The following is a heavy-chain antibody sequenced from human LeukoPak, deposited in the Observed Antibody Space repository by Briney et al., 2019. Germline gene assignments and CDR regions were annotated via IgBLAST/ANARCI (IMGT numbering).Heavy chain of an antibody. V-gene: IGHV1-8*01. CDR1: GYTFTNYD. J-gene: IGHJ3*02. CDR2: MNPNSGNT. CDR3: ASSGRNGYYFQDAFDI. D-gene: IGHD3-22*01. Sequence: ASVKVSCKASGYTFTNYDINWVRQATGQGLEWMGWMNPNSGNTGYAQKFQGRVTMTRNTSITTAYMELSSLRSEDTAVYYCASSGRNGYYFQDAFDIWGQGTMVTISS.